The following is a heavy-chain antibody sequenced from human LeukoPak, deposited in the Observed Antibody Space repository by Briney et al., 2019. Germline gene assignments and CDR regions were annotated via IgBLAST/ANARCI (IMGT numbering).Heavy chain of an antibody. V-gene: IGHV4-39*01. CDR2: VYYTGIT. J-gene: IGHJ6*01. CDR3: ARQVRSPVVMFMDV. CDR1: GGSISSSTYN. Sequence: SETLSLTCTVAGGSISSSTYNWGWIRQPPGKGLEWIGSVYYTGITYYNPSVESRVTISVDTSKNHFSLELNSVTAADTGVYFCARQVRSPVVMFMDVWGKGPRSSSLQ. D-gene: IGHD3-22*01.